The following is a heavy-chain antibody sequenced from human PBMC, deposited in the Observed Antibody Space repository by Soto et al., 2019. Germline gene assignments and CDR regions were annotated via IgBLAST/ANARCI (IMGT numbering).Heavy chain of an antibody. CDR3: ARRGNWYFDL. D-gene: IGHD3-16*01. CDR1: GYTFTTYS. J-gene: IGHJ2*01. Sequence: GASVKVSCKASGYTFTTYSITWVRQAPGQGLEWVGWISTSNGATNYAQKFQGRVTVTTDTSTTTAYMELRSLRSDDTAVCYCARRGNWYFDLWGRGTLVTAPQ. V-gene: IGHV1-18*04. CDR2: ISTSNGAT.